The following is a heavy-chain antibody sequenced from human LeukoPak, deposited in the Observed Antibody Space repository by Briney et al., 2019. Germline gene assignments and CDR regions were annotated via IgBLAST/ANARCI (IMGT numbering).Heavy chain of an antibody. V-gene: IGHV3-33*01. J-gene: IGHJ4*02. CDR2: IWSDGSNK. D-gene: IGHD5-18*01. CDR3: ARDPGYSYGNPVDY. CDR1: GFTFSSYV. Sequence: GGSLRLSCAASGFTFSSYVMHWVRQAPGKGLEWVALIWSDGSNKYYADSVKGRFPISRDNSENTLYLQMNSLRAEDTAVYYCARDPGYSYGNPVDYWGQGTLVTVSS.